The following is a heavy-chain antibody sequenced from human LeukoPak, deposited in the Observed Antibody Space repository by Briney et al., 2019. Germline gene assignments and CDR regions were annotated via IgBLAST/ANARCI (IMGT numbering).Heavy chain of an antibody. CDR2: IDDDGSIT. CDR1: GFTFSGSW. CDR3: ARALGSSSDY. D-gene: IGHD1-26*01. J-gene: IGHJ4*02. V-gene: IGHV3-74*01. Sequence: GGSLRLSCAASGFTFSGSWMHWVRQAPGKGLVWVSRIDDDGSITTYADSVEGRFTISRDNAKNTLYLQMNSLRAEDTAVYYCARALGSSSDYWGQGTLVTVSS.